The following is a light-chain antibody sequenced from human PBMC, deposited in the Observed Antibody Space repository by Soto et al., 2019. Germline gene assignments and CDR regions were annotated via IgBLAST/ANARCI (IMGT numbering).Light chain of an antibody. CDR3: LHRSNWPT. J-gene: IGKJ1*01. CDR1: QSVSSSY. CDR2: GAS. Sequence: EIVLSLSPGTLSLSQGEGATLSCRASQSVSSSYIAWYQQRPGQTPSLLIYGASSRATGIPDRFSGSGSGTDFTLTISSLEPEDSAVYYCLHRSNWPTFGQGTKVDIK. V-gene: IGKV3D-20*02.